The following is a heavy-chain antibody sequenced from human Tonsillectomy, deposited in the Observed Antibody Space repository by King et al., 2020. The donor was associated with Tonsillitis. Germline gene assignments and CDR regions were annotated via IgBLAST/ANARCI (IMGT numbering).Heavy chain of an antibody. J-gene: IGHJ6*02. D-gene: IGHD6-19*01. Sequence: DVQLVESGGGLVQPGGSLRLSCAASGFTFSSYAMSWVRQAPGKGLEWVSAISGSGGSTYYADSVKGRFTISRDNSKNTLYLQMNSLRAEDTAVYYCAKAEGIAVAGSYYYGMDVWGQGTTVTVSS. CDR1: GFTFSSYA. V-gene: IGHV3-23*04. CDR3: AKAEGIAVAGSYYYGMDV. CDR2: ISGSGGST.